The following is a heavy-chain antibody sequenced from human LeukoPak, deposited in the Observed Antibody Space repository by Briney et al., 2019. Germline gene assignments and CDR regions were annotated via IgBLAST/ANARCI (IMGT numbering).Heavy chain of an antibody. J-gene: IGHJ4*02. V-gene: IGHV3-21*01. CDR1: GFTFSSYS. D-gene: IGHD5-24*01. CDR2: ISSSSSYI. CDR3: ARGTRDGYNPVDY. Sequence: PGGSLRLSCAASGFTFSSYSMNWVRQAPGKGLEWVSSISSSSSYIYYADSVKGRFTISRDNAKNSLYLQMNSLRAEDTAVYYCARGTRDGYNPVDYWGQGTLVTVSS.